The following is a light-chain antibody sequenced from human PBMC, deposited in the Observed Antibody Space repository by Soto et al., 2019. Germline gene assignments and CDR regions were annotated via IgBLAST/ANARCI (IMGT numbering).Light chain of an antibody. CDR1: QSVSSSH. V-gene: IGKV3D-20*02. CDR2: AAS. J-gene: IGKJ5*01. CDR3: QQRSSAIT. Sequence: EIVLTQSPGTLSLSPGERATLTCRASQSVSSSHLAWYQHKPGQAPRLLIYAASSRATGIPARFSGRGSGTDFTLTISSLEPEDFAVYYCQQRSSAITFGQGTRLEIK.